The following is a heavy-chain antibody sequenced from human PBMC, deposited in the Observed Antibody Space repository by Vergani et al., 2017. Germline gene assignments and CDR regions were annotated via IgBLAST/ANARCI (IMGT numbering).Heavy chain of an antibody. V-gene: IGHV4-59*01. CDR3: ARWVYRYYYYYGMDV. Sequence: QVQLQESGPGLVKPSETLSLTCTVSGGSISSYYWSWIRQPPGKGLEGIGYIYYSGSTNYNPSLMSRVTISVDTSKNQFSLMLSSVTAADTAVYYCARWVYRYYYYYGMDVWGQGTTVTVSS. J-gene: IGHJ6*02. CDR1: GGSISSYY. CDR2: IYYSGST. D-gene: IGHD6-13*01.